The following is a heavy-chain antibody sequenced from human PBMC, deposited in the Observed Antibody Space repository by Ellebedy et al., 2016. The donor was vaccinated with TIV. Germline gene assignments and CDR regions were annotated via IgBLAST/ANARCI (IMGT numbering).Heavy chain of an antibody. CDR3: VKGSIAARPDWFDP. V-gene: IGHV3-48*01. Sequence: GESLKISXAASGFTFSSYSMNWVRQAPGKGLEWVSYISSSSSTIYYADSVKGRFTISRDNAKNSLYLQMSSLRAEDTAVYYCVKGSIAARPDWFDPWGQGTLVTVSS. D-gene: IGHD6-6*01. J-gene: IGHJ5*02. CDR2: ISSSSSTI. CDR1: GFTFSSYS.